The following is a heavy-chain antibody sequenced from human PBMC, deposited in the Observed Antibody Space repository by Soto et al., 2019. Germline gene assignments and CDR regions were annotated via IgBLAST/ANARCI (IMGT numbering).Heavy chain of an antibody. CDR3: ARAEAAFYYYYGMDV. D-gene: IGHD2-15*01. CDR2: IIPIFGTA. Sequence: SVKVSCKASGGTFSSYAISWVRQAPGQVLEGMGGIIPIFGTANYAQKFQGRVTITADESTSTAYMELSSLRSEDTAVYYCARAEAAFYYYYGMDVWGQGTTVTVSS. CDR1: GGTFSSYA. J-gene: IGHJ6*02. V-gene: IGHV1-69*13.